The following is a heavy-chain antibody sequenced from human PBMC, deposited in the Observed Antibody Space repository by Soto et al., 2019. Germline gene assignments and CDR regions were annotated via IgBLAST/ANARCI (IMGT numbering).Heavy chain of an antibody. V-gene: IGHV1-69*01. D-gene: IGHD3-9*01. J-gene: IGHJ4*02. CDR1: GGTFSSYA. Sequence: QVQLVQSGAEVKKPGSSVKVSCKASGGTFSSYAISWVRQAPGQGLEWMGGIIPIFGTANYAQKFQGRVTITADDSTSTAYMELSSLRSEDTAVYYCHLEKQSGDWAGFDYWGQGTLVTVSS. CDR3: HLEKQSGDWAGFDY. CDR2: IIPIFGTA.